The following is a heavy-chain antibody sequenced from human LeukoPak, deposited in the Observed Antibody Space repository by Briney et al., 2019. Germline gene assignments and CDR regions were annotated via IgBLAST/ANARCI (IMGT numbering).Heavy chain of an antibody. D-gene: IGHD7-27*01. V-gene: IGHV4-59*01. Sequence: KPSETLSLTCTVSGGSISTYYWSWIRQPPGKGLEWIGYIYYSGSTNYNPSLKSQVTISVDTSKNQFSLKLSSVTAADTAVYYCARSWTGHWGFNWFDPWGQGTLVTVSS. CDR1: GGSISTYY. J-gene: IGHJ5*02. CDR2: IYYSGST. CDR3: ARSWTGHWGFNWFDP.